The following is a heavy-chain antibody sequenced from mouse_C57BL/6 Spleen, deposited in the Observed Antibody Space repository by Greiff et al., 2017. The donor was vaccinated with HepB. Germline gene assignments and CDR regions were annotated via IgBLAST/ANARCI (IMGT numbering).Heavy chain of an antibody. Sequence: VHVKQSGPELVKPGASVKISCKASGYSFTGYYMNWVKQSPEKSLEWIGEINPSTGGTTYNQKFKAKATLTVDKSSSTAYMQLKSLTSEDSAVYYCARSGFITTPFDYWGQGTTLTVSS. CDR3: ARSGFITTPFDY. J-gene: IGHJ2*01. D-gene: IGHD1-1*01. CDR2: INPSTGGT. CDR1: GYSFTGYY. V-gene: IGHV1-42*01.